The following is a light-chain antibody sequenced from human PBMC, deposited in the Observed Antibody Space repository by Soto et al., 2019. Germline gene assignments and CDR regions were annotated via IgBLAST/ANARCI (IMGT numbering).Light chain of an antibody. CDR3: SSYTSSSTYV. Sequence: QSVLTQPASVSGSPGQAITISFTVTISDVVVYNYVSFYQQHPFKAPKLMIYDFINLPSLFSNRFSVSNSGNTASLTISVXQAEDEDDYDCSSYTSSSTYVFGTGTKVTVL. J-gene: IGLJ1*01. CDR2: DFI. V-gene: IGLV2-14*01. CDR1: ISDVVVYNY.